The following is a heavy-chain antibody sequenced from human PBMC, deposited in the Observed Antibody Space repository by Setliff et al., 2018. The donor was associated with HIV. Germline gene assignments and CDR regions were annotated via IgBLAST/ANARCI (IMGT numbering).Heavy chain of an antibody. CDR2: SSPSGGSK. J-gene: IGHJ4*02. Sequence: ASVKVSCKASGYTFSTYDLHWVRQAPGQGLGWLGISSPSGGSKSYAQKLQGRVTMTRDTSTSTFYMDLSSLRSDDTAVYYCASERRIVVGYYFDSWGQGTLVTVSS. CDR1: GYTFSTYD. D-gene: IGHD3-22*01. V-gene: IGHV1-46*01. CDR3: ASERRIVVGYYFDS.